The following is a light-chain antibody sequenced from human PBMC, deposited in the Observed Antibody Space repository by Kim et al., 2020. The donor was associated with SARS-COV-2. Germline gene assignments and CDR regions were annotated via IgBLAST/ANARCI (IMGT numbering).Light chain of an antibody. CDR2: DVT. CDR3: SSYGTTSIWV. Sequence: SGSPGQSITISCTGTSSDYVSWYQQHPGKAPKFILYDVTNRPAGVSNRFSGSKSGSTAALTISGLQAEDEADYYCSSYGTTSIWVFGGGTQLTVL. CDR1: SSDY. V-gene: IGLV2-14*03. J-gene: IGLJ3*02.